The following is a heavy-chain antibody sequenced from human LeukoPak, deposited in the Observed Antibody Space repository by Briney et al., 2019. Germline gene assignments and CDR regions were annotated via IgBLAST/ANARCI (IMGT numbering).Heavy chain of an antibody. CDR2: ISYDGSNK. CDR3: AKANHGMYSGGYYNWFDP. V-gene: IGHV3-30*18. J-gene: IGHJ5*02. Sequence: GGSLRLSCAASGFTFSNYGMHWVRQAPGKGLEWVAVISYDGSNKYYADSVKGRFTISRDNSKNTLYLQMNSLRAEDTAVYYCAKANHGMYSGGYYNWFDPWGQGTLVTVSS. D-gene: IGHD1-26*01. CDR1: GFTFSNYG.